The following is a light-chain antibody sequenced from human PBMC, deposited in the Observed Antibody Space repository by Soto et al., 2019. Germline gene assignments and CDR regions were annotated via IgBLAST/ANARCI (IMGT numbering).Light chain of an antibody. J-gene: IGKJ1*01. CDR3: QQRSNWPRT. CDR1: QSVSSY. V-gene: IGKV3-11*01. Sequence: EIVLTQSPATLSSSPGERVTLSCRASQSVSSYLAWYQQKPGQPPRLLIYDASDRATGIPARFSGSGSGTDFTLTISSLEPEDFAVYYCQQRSNWPRTFGQGTKVEIK. CDR2: DAS.